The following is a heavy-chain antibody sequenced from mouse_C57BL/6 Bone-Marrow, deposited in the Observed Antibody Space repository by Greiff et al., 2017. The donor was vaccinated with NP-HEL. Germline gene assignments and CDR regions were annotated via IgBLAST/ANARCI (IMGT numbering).Heavy chain of an antibody. V-gene: IGHV1-64*01. CDR1: GYTFTSYW. CDR3: ARSLYYDLYYAMDY. Sequence: QVQLQQPGAELVKPGASVKLSCKASGYTFTSYWMHWVKQRPGQGLEWIGMIHPTSGSTNYNEKFKSKATLTVDKSSSTAYMQLSSLTSEDSAVYYCARSLYYDLYYAMDYWGQGTSVTVSS. CDR2: IHPTSGST. D-gene: IGHD2-4*01. J-gene: IGHJ4*01.